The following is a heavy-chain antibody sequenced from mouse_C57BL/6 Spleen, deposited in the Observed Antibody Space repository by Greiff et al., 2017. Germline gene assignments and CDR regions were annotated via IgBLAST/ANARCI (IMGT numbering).Heavy chain of an antibody. Sequence: EVKVVESGGDLVKPGGSLKLSCAASGFTFSSYGMSWVRQTPDKRLEWVATISSGGSYTYYPDSVKGRFTLSRDNAKNTLYLQMSSLKSEDTAMYYCARHVGYYFDYWGQGTTLTVSS. J-gene: IGHJ2*01. V-gene: IGHV5-6*01. CDR3: ARHVGYYFDY. CDR2: ISSGGSYT. CDR1: GFTFSSYG.